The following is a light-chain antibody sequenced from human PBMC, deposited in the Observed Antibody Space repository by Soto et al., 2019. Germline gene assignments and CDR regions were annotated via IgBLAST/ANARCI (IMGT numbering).Light chain of an antibody. CDR3: QQYGRSPTWT. CDR2: SSS. CDR1: RSVDSH. J-gene: IGKJ1*01. V-gene: IGKV3-20*01. Sequence: EVVVTQSPATLSLSPGETATLSCRASRSVDSHLAWYQQKPGQAPRLLIYSSSSRAAGVSDRFSGSGSGTDFSLTISRLEPEDFAMYYCQQYGRSPTWTFGQGTKVDI.